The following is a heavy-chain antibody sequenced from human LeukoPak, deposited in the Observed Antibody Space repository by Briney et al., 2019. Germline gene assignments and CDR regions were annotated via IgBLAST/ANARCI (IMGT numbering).Heavy chain of an antibody. CDR2: IIPIFGTA. V-gene: IGHV1-69*05. Sequence: ASVKVSCKASGGTFSSYAISWVRQAPGQGLEWMGGIIPIFGTANYAQKFQGRVTITTDESTSTAYMELSSLRSEDTAVYYCARDGARWYYGSGSYYEGDAFDIWGQGTMVTVSS. CDR1: GGTFSSYA. CDR3: ARDGARWYYGSGSYYEGDAFDI. D-gene: IGHD3-10*01. J-gene: IGHJ3*02.